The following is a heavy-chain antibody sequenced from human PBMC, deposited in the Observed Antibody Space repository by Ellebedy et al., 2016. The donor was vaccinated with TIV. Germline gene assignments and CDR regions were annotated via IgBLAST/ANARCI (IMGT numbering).Heavy chain of an antibody. CDR3: ARGGAGFDSMNRELSFDY. Sequence: GESLKISXAASGFTFSSYGMHWVRQAPGKGLEWVAVIWYDGSNKYYADSVKGRFTISRDNSKNTLYLQMNSLRAEDTAVYYCARGGAGFDSMNRELSFDYWGQGTLVTVSS. V-gene: IGHV3-33*01. D-gene: IGHD1-26*01. CDR1: GFTFSSYG. CDR2: IWYDGSNK. J-gene: IGHJ4*02.